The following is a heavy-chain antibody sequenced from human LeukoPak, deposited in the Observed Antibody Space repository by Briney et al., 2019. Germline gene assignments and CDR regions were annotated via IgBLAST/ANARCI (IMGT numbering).Heavy chain of an antibody. D-gene: IGHD2-2*01. V-gene: IGHV1-69*13. CDR2: IIPIFGTA. Sequence: GASVKVSCKASGGTFSSYAISWVRQAPGQGLEWMGGIIPIFGTANYAQKFQGRVTITADESTSTAYMELSRLRSEDTAVYYCARGPHVYQLLPPSFDIWGQGTMVTVSS. CDR3: ARGPHVYQLLPPSFDI. J-gene: IGHJ3*02. CDR1: GGTFSSYA.